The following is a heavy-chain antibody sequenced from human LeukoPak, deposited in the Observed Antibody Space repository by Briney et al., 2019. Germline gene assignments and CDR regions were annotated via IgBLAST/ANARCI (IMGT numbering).Heavy chain of an antibody. Sequence: PGGSLRLSCAASGFTFSSYGMHWVRQAPGKGLEWVAFIRYDGSNKYYADSVKGRFTISRDNSENTLYLQMNSLRAEDTAVYYCAKGATALFDYWGQGTLVTVSS. CDR3: AKGATALFDY. J-gene: IGHJ4*02. D-gene: IGHD5-18*01. CDR1: GFTFSSYG. V-gene: IGHV3-30*02. CDR2: IRYDGSNK.